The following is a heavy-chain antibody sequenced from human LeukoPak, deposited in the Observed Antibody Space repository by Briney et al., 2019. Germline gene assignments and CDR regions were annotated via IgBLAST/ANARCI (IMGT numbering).Heavy chain of an antibody. CDR1: GYTFTGYY. CDR3: ARGVAVAGLNY. V-gene: IGHV1-2*02. CDR2: INPNSGGT. Sequence: GASVKVSCRASGYTFTGYYMHWVRQAPGQGLEWMGWINPNSGGTNYAQKFQGRVTMTRDTSISTAYMELRSLRSDDTAVYYCARGVAVAGLNYWGQGTLVTVSS. J-gene: IGHJ4*02. D-gene: IGHD6-19*01.